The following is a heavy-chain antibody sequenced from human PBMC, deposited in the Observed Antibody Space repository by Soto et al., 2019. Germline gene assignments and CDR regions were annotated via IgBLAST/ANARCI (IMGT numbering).Heavy chain of an antibody. J-gene: IGHJ6*02. Sequence: PGGSLRLSCAASGFTFCNYWMSYVRQAPGKGLEWVANIKQDGSEKYYVDSLRGRFTISRDNARNSLYLQMNSLRAEDTAVYYCARGLRDFGVIIMRYYYTMDVRGQGTTVTVSS. CDR3: ARGLRDFGVIIMRYYYTMDV. V-gene: IGHV3-7*01. CDR2: IKQDGSEK. D-gene: IGHD3-3*01. CDR1: GFTFCNYW.